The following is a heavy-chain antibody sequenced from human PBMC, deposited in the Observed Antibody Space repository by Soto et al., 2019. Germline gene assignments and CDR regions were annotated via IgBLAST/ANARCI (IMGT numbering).Heavy chain of an antibody. J-gene: IGHJ4*02. Sequence: GGSLRLSCAASGFTFSSYEMHWVRQAPGKGLEWVAVIWYDGTNKGYADSVKGRFTISSDNSKNTLYLHMSSLRAEDTAVYYCARVRTPFWSSLHTGFDYWGQGALVTVSS. CDR2: IWYDGTNK. V-gene: IGHV3-33*01. D-gene: IGHD3-3*01. CDR1: GFTFSSYE. CDR3: ARVRTPFWSSLHTGFDY.